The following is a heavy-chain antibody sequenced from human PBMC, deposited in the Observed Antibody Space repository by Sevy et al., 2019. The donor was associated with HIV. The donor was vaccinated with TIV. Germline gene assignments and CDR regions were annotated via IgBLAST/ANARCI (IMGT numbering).Heavy chain of an antibody. V-gene: IGHV1-18*01. CDR3: ARERPYYYGSGSLMDV. CDR1: GYTFTSYG. CDR2: ISAYNGNT. J-gene: IGHJ6*04. D-gene: IGHD3-10*01. Sequence: ASVKFSCKASGYTFTSYGISWVRQAPGQGLEWMGWISAYNGNTNYAQKLQGRVTMTTDTSTSTAYMELRSLRSDDTAVYYCARERPYYYGSGSLMDVWGKGTTVTVSS.